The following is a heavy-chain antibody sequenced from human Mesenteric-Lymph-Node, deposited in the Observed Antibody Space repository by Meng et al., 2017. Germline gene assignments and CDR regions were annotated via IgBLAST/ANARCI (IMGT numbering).Heavy chain of an antibody. D-gene: IGHD2-15*01. V-gene: IGHV4-34*01. Sequence: QAQPQQWGAGRWKPSATLAPTCAVYGGSCSRYYWSWIRQPPGKGLEWIGEINHSGSTNDNPSLKSRFTISVDTSKNQFSLKLNSVTAADTAVYYCARRADPSYCSGGSCYIGSWYFDLCGRGTLVTVSS. CDR2: INHSGST. CDR3: ARRADPSYCSGGSCYIGSWYFDL. CDR1: GGSCSRYY. J-gene: IGHJ2*01.